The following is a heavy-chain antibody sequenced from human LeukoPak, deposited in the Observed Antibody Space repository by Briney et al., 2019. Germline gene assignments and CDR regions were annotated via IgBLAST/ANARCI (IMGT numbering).Heavy chain of an antibody. Sequence: PGGSLRLSCAASGLTFSGSAMHWVRQASGKGLEWVGRIRSKANSYATAYAASVKGRFTISRDDSKNTAYLQMNSLKTEDTAVYYCTTVISSSRIDYWGQGTLVTVSS. CDR1: GLTFSGSA. D-gene: IGHD6-13*01. V-gene: IGHV3-73*01. CDR3: TTVISSSRIDY. J-gene: IGHJ4*02. CDR2: IRSKANSYAT.